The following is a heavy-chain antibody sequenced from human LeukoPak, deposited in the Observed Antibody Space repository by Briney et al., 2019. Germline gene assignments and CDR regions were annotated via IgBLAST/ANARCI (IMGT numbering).Heavy chain of an antibody. D-gene: IGHD6-25*01. CDR1: GYPFRSNA. Sequence: PGWSLGLYRAASGYPFRSNAMSLARQASGKGRVDASSITDSGGGTRYADSVRGRFTISRDKYKDTLYLRMNRLRAEHNSVYYCAKGSATPYWGQGTLVTVST. CDR2: ITDSGGGT. CDR3: AKGSATPY. V-gene: IGHV3-23*01. J-gene: IGHJ4*02.